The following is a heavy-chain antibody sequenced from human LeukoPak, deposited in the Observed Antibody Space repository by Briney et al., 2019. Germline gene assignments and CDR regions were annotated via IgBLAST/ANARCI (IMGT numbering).Heavy chain of an antibody. CDR2: ISWNSGSI. CDR1: GFTFDDYA. CDR3: AKDAYYDILTGVHWFDP. V-gene: IGHV3-9*01. D-gene: IGHD3-9*01. J-gene: IGHJ5*02. Sequence: PGGSLRLSCAASGFTFDDYAMHWVRQAPGKGLEWVSGISWNSGSIGYADSVKGPFTISRDNAKNSLYLQMNSLRAEDTALYYCAKDAYYDILTGVHWFDPWGQGTLVTVSS.